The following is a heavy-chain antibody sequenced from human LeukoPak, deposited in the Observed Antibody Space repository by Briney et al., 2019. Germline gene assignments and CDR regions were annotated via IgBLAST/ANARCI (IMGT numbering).Heavy chain of an antibody. V-gene: IGHV1-2*02. J-gene: IGHJ4*02. Sequence: ASVKVSCKASGYTFTGYYMHWVRQAPGQGLEWMGWINPNSGGTNYAQKFQGRVTMTRDTSISTAYMELSSLRSEDTAVYYCARFSPNCSGGSCYDYWGQGTLVTVSS. CDR1: GYTFTGYY. D-gene: IGHD2-15*01. CDR3: ARFSPNCSGGSCYDY. CDR2: INPNSGGT.